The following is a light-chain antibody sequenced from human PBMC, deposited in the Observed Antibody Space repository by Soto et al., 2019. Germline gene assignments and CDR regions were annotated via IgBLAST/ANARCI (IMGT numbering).Light chain of an antibody. CDR3: QTWGTGIVV. J-gene: IGLJ3*02. CDR2: LYSDGSH. CDR1: SGHSSDT. Sequence: QAVLTQSPSASASLGASVKLTCTLSSGHSSDTIAWHQQQPEKGPRYLMKLYSDGSHTKGDGIPDRFSGSSSGTERYLTISSLESEDEADYYCQTWGTGIVVFGGGTKLTVL. V-gene: IGLV4-69*01.